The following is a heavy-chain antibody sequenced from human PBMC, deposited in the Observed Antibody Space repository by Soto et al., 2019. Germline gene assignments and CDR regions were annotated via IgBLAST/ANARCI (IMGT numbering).Heavy chain of an antibody. D-gene: IGHD5-12*01. CDR3: AKLGGDGYNLDVGHFDY. CDR1: AFSVSNHF. J-gene: IGHJ4*02. V-gene: IGHV3-21*04. CDR2: ISSTGRSM. Sequence: PGGSLRLSCAASAFSVSNHFMKWVRQAPLKGLEWVSSISSTGRSMYYADSVKGRFTISRDNAKNTLSLQMNSLRADDTAIYYCAKLGGDGYNLDVGHFDYWGQGTLVTVSS.